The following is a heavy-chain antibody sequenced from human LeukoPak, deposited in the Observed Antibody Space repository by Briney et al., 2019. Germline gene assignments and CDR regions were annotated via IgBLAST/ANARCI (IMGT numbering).Heavy chain of an antibody. J-gene: IGHJ4*02. D-gene: IGHD3-22*01. CDR3: AREHRDHYYDSSGYYDG. CDR2: ISAYNGNT. V-gene: IGHV1-18*01. CDR1: GYTFTSYG. Sequence: ASVKVSCKASGYTFTSYGISWVRQAPGQGLEWMGWISAYNGNTNYAQKLQGRVTMTTDTSTSTAYMELRSLRSDDTAVYYCAREHRDHYYDSSGYYDGWGQGTPVTVSS.